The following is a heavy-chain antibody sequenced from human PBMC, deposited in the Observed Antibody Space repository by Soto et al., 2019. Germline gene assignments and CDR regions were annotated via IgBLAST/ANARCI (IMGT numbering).Heavy chain of an antibody. CDR3: SRLGRATRPEQAFDI. V-gene: IGHV3-49*03. Sequence: GGSLRLSCTASGIAFGDNAMTWFRQAPGKGLEWVGYITSKRYGGTPRYAASVEGRFTISRDDFTNIAYLQMNSLRSEDTAVYYCSRLGRATRPEQAFDIWGPGTMVTVSS. CDR1: GIAFGDNA. CDR2: ITSKRYGGTP. D-gene: IGHD5-12*01. J-gene: IGHJ3*02.